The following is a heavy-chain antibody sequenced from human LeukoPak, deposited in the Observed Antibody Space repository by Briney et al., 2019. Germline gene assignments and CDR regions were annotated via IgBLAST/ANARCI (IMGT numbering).Heavy chain of an antibody. CDR2: ISSSSSTI. V-gene: IGHV3-11*04. J-gene: IGHJ4*02. CDR3: ASGRWGY. D-gene: IGHD3-16*01. CDR1: GLTLSAHH. Sequence: GGSLRLSCAASGLTLSAHHMTWIRQAPGKGLEWVSYISSSSSTIYYADSVKGRFTISRDNAKNSLYLQMNSLRAEDTAEYYCASGRWGYWGQGTLVTVSS.